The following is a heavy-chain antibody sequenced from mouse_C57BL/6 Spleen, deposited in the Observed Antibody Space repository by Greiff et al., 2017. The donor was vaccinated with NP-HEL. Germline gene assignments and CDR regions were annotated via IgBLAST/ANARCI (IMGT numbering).Heavy chain of an antibody. Sequence: QVHVKQPGAELVRPGSSVKLSCKASGYTFTSYWMHWVKQRPIQGLEWIGNIDPSDSETHYNQKFKDKATLTVDKSSSTAYMQLSSLTSEDSAVYYCARPLLGWYFDVWGTGTTVTVSS. CDR1: GYTFTSYW. V-gene: IGHV1-52*01. CDR2: IDPSDSET. CDR3: ARPLLGWYFDV. D-gene: IGHD2-1*01. J-gene: IGHJ1*03.